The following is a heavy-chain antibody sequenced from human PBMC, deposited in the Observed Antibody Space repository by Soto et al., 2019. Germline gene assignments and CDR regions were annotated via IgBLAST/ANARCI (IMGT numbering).Heavy chain of an antibody. CDR2: IIPIFGTA. Sequence: QVQLVQSGAEVKKPGSSVKVSCKASGGTFSSYAISWVRQAPGQGLEWMGGIIPIFGTANYAQKFQGRVTITADESTSTAYMELSSLRSEDTAVYYCARSYYGSGRLYYYYYGMDVWGQGTTVTVSS. J-gene: IGHJ6*02. CDR1: GGTFSSYA. D-gene: IGHD3-10*01. CDR3: ARSYYGSGRLYYYYYGMDV. V-gene: IGHV1-69*12.